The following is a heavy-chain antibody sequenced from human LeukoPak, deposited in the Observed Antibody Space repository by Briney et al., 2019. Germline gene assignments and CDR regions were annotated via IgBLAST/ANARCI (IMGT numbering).Heavy chain of an antibody. D-gene: IGHD3-9*01. Sequence: GGSLRLSCAASGFTFSNAWMSWVRQAPGKGLEWVGRIKSKTDGGTTDYAAPVKGRFTISRDDSKNTLYLQMNSLRTEDTAVYYCTIDYDILTGFILGWGQGTLVTVSS. CDR1: GFTFSNAW. CDR3: TIDYDILTGFILG. V-gene: IGHV3-15*01. CDR2: IKSKTDGGTT. J-gene: IGHJ4*02.